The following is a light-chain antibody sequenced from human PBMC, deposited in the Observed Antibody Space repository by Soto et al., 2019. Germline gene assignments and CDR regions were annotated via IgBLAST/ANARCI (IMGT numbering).Light chain of an antibody. CDR3: QLYGISPH. CDR2: ASS. V-gene: IGKV3-20*01. Sequence: EILLTQSPGTLSLSPGEKATLPCKTSQSRGSNFLAWYQHKPGQAPRLLIYASSNRATGIPDRFSGSASGADFTLTINRLEPEDFAVYYCQLYGISPHFGQGTRLEIK. J-gene: IGKJ5*01. CDR1: QSRGSNF.